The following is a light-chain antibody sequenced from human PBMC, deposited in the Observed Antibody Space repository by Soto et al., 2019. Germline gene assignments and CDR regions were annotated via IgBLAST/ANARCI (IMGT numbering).Light chain of an antibody. V-gene: IGKV3-11*01. CDR2: EAA. J-gene: IGKJ4*01. CDR1: QSVGRY. Sequence: EIVLTQSPATLALSPGDRATLSCRASQSVGRYLAWYQQKVGQAPRLLIYEAAARATGIPARVSGSGSGTDFTLTISSLEPEDFAVYYCQQRSTWPLTFGGGTKVEIK. CDR3: QQRSTWPLT.